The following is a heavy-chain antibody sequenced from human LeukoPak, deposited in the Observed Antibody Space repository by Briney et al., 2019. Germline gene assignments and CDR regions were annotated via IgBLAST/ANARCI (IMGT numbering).Heavy chain of an antibody. CDR3: ARGNSKRYCSGGSCYWFDP. V-gene: IGHV1-8*01. J-gene: IGHJ5*02. CDR2: MNPNSGNT. D-gene: IGHD2-15*01. CDR1: GYTYTSYD. Sequence: ASVKVSFTASGYTYTSYDINWVRQATGQGFEWMGWMNPNSGNTGYVQKFQGRVTMTRNTSISTAYMELSSLRSEDTAVYYCARGNSKRYCSGGSCYWFDPWGQGTLVTVSS.